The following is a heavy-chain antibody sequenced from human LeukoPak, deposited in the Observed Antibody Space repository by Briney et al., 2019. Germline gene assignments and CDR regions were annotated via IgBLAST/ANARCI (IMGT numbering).Heavy chain of an antibody. V-gene: IGHV4-59*01. CDR1: GCPISSYY. J-gene: IGHJ4*02. D-gene: IGHD2-2*01. CDR3: ARDIVVVPAAIDYFDY. CDR2: IYYSGST. Sequence: SETLSLTFSVSGCPISSYYGSSIRQPPGKGLEWIGYIYYSGSTNYNPSRKSRVTISVDTSKNQFSLKLSSVTAADTAVYYCARDIVVVPAAIDYFDYWGQGTLVTVSS.